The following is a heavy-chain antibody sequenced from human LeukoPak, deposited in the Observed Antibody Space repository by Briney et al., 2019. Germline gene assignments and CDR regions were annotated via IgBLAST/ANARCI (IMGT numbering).Heavy chain of an antibody. V-gene: IGHV3-7*01. Sequence: GGSLRLSCAASGFTFSSYAMSWVRQAPGKGLEWVANVQHIGGETYYVDSVKGRFTISRDNAKNSVYLQMNSLGADDTAVYYCATYSILNAREFRYWGQGTLVTVTS. D-gene: IGHD4-11*01. J-gene: IGHJ1*01. CDR2: VQHIGGET. CDR1: GFTFSSYA. CDR3: ATYSILNAREFRY.